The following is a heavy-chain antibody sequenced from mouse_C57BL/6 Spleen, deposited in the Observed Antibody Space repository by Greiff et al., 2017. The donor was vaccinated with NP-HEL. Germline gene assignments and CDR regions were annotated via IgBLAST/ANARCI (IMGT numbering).Heavy chain of an antibody. CDR3: ARRSKGEYYFDY. CDR2: INPYNGGT. V-gene: IGHV1-19*01. J-gene: IGHJ2*01. CDR1: GYTFTDYY. Sequence: VQLKESGPVLVKPGASVKMSCKASGYTFTDYYMNWVKQSHGKSLEWIGVINPYNGGTSYNQKFKGKATLTVDKSSSTAYMELNSLTSEDSAVYYCARRSKGEYYFDYWGQGTTLTVSS. D-gene: IGHD2-5*01.